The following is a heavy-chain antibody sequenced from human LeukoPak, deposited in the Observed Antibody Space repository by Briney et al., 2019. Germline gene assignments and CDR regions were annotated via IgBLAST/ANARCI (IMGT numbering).Heavy chain of an antibody. V-gene: IGHV4-31*03. J-gene: IGHJ5*02. D-gene: IGHD3-3*01. Sequence: PSQTLSLTCTVSGGSISSGGYYWSWIRQHPGKGLEWIGYIYYSGSTYYNPSLKSRVTISVDTSKNQFSLKLSSVTAADTAVYYCARRNGGYDFWSSDNWFDPWGQGTLVTVSS. CDR1: GGSISSGGYY. CDR2: IYYSGST. CDR3: ARRNGGYDFWSSDNWFDP.